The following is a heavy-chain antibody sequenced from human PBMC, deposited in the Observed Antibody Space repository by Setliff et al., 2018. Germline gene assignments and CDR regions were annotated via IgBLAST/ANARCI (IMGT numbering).Heavy chain of an antibody. CDR3: ARRGMSSSWFQGYFDY. CDR2: FDPEDEET. J-gene: IGHJ4*02. V-gene: IGHV1-24*01. Sequence: ASVKVSCKVSGYRLIEVSMHWVRQAPGKGLEWMGGFDPEDEETVYAQKFQGRVTMTEDTSTDTAYMELSSLRSEDTAVYYCARRGMSSSWFQGYFDYWGQGTLVTVSS. D-gene: IGHD6-13*01. CDR1: GYRLIEVS.